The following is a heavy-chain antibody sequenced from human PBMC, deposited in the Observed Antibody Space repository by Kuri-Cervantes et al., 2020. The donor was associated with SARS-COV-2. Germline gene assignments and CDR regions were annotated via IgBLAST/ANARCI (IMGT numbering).Heavy chain of an antibody. V-gene: IGHV3-30*03. J-gene: IGHJ4*02. Sequence: GGSLRLSCAASGFTFSSYGMHWVRQAPGKGLEWVAVISYDGSNKYYADSVKGRFTISRDNSKNTMYLQMNSQRAEDTAVYYCARVVIDTAKVYFDYWGQGTLVTVSS. D-gene: IGHD5-18*01. CDR3: ARVVIDTAKVYFDY. CDR1: GFTFSSYG. CDR2: ISYDGSNK.